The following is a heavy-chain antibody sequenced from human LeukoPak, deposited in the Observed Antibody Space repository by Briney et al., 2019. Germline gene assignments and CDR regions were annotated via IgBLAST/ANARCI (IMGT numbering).Heavy chain of an antibody. CDR2: IIPIFGTA. CDR3: TRVNLDRDSSGFEFDY. V-gene: IGHV1-69*05. CDR1: GGTFSSYA. Sequence: SVKVSCKASGGTFSSYAISWVRQAPGQGLEWMGGIIPIFGTANYAQKFQGRVTITTDESTSTAYMELSSLRSEDAAVYYCTRVNLDRDSSGFEFDYWGQGTLVTVSS. J-gene: IGHJ4*02. D-gene: IGHD3-22*01.